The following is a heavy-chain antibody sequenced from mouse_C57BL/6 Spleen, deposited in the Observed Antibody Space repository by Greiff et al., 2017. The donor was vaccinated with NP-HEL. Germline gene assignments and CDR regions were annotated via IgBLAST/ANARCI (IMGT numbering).Heavy chain of an antibody. CDR2: INPGSGGT. CDR1: GYAFTNYL. V-gene: IGHV1-54*01. J-gene: IGHJ1*03. Sequence: QVQLQQSGAELVRPGTSVKVSCKASGYAFTNYLIEWVKQRPGQGLEWIGVINPGSGGTNYNEKFKGKATLTADKSSSTAYMQLSSLTSEDSAVYFCARGDYYGSSYEYFDVWGTGTTVTVSS. D-gene: IGHD1-1*01. CDR3: ARGDYYGSSYEYFDV.